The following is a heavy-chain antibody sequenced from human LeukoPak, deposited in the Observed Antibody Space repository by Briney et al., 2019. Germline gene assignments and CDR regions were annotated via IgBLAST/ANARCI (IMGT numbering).Heavy chain of an antibody. CDR3: AKWGDYDVLTGYYVSDY. Sequence: GGSLRLSCAASGFTVSSNYMSWVRQAPGKGLEWVSVIYSGGSTYYADSVKGRFTISRDNSKNTLYLQMNSLRAEDTAVYYCAKWGDYDVLTGYYVSDYWGQGTLVTVSS. V-gene: IGHV3-53*01. J-gene: IGHJ4*02. CDR1: GFTVSSNY. D-gene: IGHD3-9*01. CDR2: IYSGGST.